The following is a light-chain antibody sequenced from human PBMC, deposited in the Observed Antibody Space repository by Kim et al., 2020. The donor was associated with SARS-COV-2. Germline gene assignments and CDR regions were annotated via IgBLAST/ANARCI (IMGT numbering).Light chain of an antibody. V-gene: IGKV1-33*01. CDR3: QQYGNLPIT. J-gene: IGKJ5*01. CDR2: DAS. CDR1: QDITNY. Sequence: DIQMTQSPSSLSASVGDRVTITCQASQDITNYLNWYQQKPGKAPKLLIYDASNLETGVPSRFSGSGSGTDFTFTINSLQPEDIATYYCQQYGNLPITFGQGTRLEIK.